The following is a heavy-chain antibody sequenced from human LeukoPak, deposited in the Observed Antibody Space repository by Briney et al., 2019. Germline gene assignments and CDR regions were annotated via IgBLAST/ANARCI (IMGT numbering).Heavy chain of an antibody. D-gene: IGHD2-2*01. J-gene: IGHJ3*02. Sequence: GGSLRLSCAVSGLTVSSNYMSWVRQAPGKGMEWASVFYRGGDTYYGDSVKGRFTISRDSSKNTLYLQMNNLRAEDTAVYYCARVIRSAIVVVPPPPNAFDIWGQGTMVTVSS. CDR2: FYRGGDT. CDR3: ARVIRSAIVVVPPPPNAFDI. V-gene: IGHV3-53*01. CDR1: GLTVSSNY.